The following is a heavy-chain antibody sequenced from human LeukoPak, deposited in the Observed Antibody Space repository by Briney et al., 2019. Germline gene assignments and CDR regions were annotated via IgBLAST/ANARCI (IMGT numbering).Heavy chain of an antibody. V-gene: IGHV4-39*01. Sequence: PSETLSLTCAVSGASITIPDYSWGWIRLPPGKGLEWIGTVSHTGTTYYNPSLQSRVTISVDKSRNQFSLKLSSVTAADTAVYYCATRENQVQRPPGDYWGQGTQVTVSS. D-gene: IGHD1-14*01. CDR2: VSHTGTT. J-gene: IGHJ4*02. CDR3: ATRENQVQRPPGDY. CDR1: GASITIPDYS.